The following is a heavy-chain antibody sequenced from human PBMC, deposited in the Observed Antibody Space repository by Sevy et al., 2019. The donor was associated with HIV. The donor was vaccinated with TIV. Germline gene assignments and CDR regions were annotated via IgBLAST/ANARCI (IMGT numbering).Heavy chain of an antibody. Sequence: SQTLSLTCAISGDSVSSNSAAWNWIRQSPSRGLEWLGRTYYRSKWYNDYAVSVKSRITINPDTSKNQFSLQLNSVTPEDTAVYYCARDGSYSSSWFLNWFDPWGQGTLVTVSS. CDR1: GDSVSSNSAA. D-gene: IGHD6-13*01. J-gene: IGHJ5*02. V-gene: IGHV6-1*01. CDR3: ARDGSYSSSWFLNWFDP. CDR2: TYYRSKWYN.